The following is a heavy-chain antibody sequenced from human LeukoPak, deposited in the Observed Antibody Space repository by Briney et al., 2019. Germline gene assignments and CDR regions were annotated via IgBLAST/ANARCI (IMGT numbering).Heavy chain of an antibody. V-gene: IGHV3-53*01. J-gene: IGHJ5*02. Sequence: PGGSLRLSCAASGFIVSGDFMSWVRQAPGKGLEWVSVIYSDGSTYYADSVKGLFTISRDNSKNTLYLQMNSLRAEDTAVYYCAKGGAYYDFWSGYPAENNWFDPWGQGTLVTVSS. CDR3: AKGGAYYDFWSGYPAENNWFDP. CDR1: GFIVSGDF. CDR2: IYSDGST. D-gene: IGHD3-3*01.